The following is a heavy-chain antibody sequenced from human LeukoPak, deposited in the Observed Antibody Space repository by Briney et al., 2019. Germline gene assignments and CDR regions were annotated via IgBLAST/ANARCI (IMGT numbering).Heavy chain of an antibody. J-gene: IGHJ3*02. Sequence: SETLSLTCAVYGGSFSGYYWSWIRQPPGKGLEWIGEINHSGSTNYNPSLKSRVTISVDTSKNQFSLKLSSVTAADTAVYYCARELSSSSYAFDIWGQGTMVTVSS. CDR1: GGSFSGYY. CDR3: ARELSSSSYAFDI. V-gene: IGHV4-34*01. CDR2: INHSGST. D-gene: IGHD6-6*01.